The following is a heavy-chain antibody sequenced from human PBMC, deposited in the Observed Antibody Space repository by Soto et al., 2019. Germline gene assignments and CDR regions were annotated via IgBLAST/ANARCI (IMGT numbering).Heavy chain of an antibody. CDR3: AIGANCFGITQYYFDQ. J-gene: IGHJ4*02. CDR2: ISSTSTFM. CDR1: GFIFSTYS. D-gene: IGHD2-21*01. Sequence: EVQLVESGGGRVKPGGSLRLSCAASGFIFSTYSMNVVRHAPGKGLEWVSSISSTSTFMYYADALEGRFTISRDNARNSRYLEMNSRRAEDTAVYYCAIGANCFGITQYYFDQWGQGTLVPVSS. V-gene: IGHV3-21*01.